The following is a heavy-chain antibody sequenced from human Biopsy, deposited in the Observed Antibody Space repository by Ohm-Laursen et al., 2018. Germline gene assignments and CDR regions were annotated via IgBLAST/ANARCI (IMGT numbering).Heavy chain of an antibody. V-gene: IGHV1-18*01. CDR3: ARGEVTFGELIVSLDS. Sequence: ASVKVSCKTSGYNFISYSINWVRQAPGQGLEWMGWIRPLNGDTKYGQKFQDRVTMTTDTSTSTVYMELTSLRSDDTAVYYCARGEVTFGELIVSLDSWGQGTLVTVSS. J-gene: IGHJ4*02. CDR1: GYNFISYS. CDR2: IRPLNGDT. D-gene: IGHD3-16*02.